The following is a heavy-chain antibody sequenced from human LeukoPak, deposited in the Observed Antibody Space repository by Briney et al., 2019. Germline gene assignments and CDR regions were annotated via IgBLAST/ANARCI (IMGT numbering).Heavy chain of an antibody. CDR3: TTDSYDYVWGRHDY. Sequence: GGSLRLSCAASGFTFSNAWMSWVRQAPGKGLEWVGRIKSKTDGGTTDYAAPVKGRFTISRDDSKNTLYLQMNSLKTEDTAVYYCTTDSYDYVWGRHDYWGQGTQVTVSS. D-gene: IGHD3-16*01. V-gene: IGHV3-15*01. J-gene: IGHJ4*02. CDR1: GFTFSNAW. CDR2: IKSKTDGGTT.